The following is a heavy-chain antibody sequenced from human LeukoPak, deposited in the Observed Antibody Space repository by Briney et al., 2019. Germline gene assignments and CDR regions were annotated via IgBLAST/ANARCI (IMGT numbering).Heavy chain of an antibody. CDR1: GFTFSSYG. V-gene: IGHV3-30*18. CDR2: ISYDGSNK. J-gene: IGHJ4*02. Sequence: GGSLRLSCAASGFTFSSYGMHWVRQAPGKGLEWVAVISYDGSNKYYADSVKGRFTISRDNSKNTLYLQMNSLRAEDTAVYYCAKDRGDYWGQGTLVTVSP. D-gene: IGHD5-12*01. CDR3: AKDRGDY.